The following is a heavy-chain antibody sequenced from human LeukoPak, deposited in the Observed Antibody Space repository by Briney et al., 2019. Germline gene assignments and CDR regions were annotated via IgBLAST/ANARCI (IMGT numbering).Heavy chain of an antibody. CDR1: GGSISSYY. CDR3: ARIRGVIMEYYFDY. D-gene: IGHD3-10*01. CDR2: IYYSGST. J-gene: IGHJ4*02. V-gene: IGHV4-59*01. Sequence: SETLSLTCTVSGGSISSYYWSWIRQPPGKGLERIGYIYYSGSTNYNPSLKSRVTISVDTSKNQFSLKLSSVTAADTAVYYCARIRGVIMEYYFDYWGQGTLVTVSS.